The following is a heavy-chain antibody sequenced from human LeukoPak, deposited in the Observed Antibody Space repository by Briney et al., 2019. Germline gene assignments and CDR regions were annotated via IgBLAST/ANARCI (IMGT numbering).Heavy chain of an antibody. Sequence: ASVTVSYRASGYTFSVYFMHWVRQAPGQGLEWMGWIYPNSGGTKYAQKFQGRVTMTRDTSISTIYMELSSLRSDDTAVYYCARFSGSSNFDYWGQGTLVTVSS. CDR3: ARFSGSSNFDY. V-gene: IGHV1-2*02. J-gene: IGHJ4*02. CDR2: IYPNSGGT. D-gene: IGHD1-26*01. CDR1: GYTFSVYF.